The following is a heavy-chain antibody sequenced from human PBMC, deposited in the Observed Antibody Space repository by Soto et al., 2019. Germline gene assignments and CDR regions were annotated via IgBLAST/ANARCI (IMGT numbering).Heavy chain of an antibody. V-gene: IGHV3-7*03. CDR2: IKQDGSEK. D-gene: IGHD3-3*01. J-gene: IGHJ6*02. Sequence: GGSLRLSCAASGFTFSSYWMSWVRQAPGKGLEWVANIKQDGSEKYYVDSVKGRFTISRDNAKNSLYLQMNSLRAEDTAVYYCARDVKIPRRGKSGISIFGVVIPPSYGMDVWGQGTTVTVSS. CDR1: GFTFSSYW. CDR3: ARDVKIPRRGKSGISIFGVVIPPSYGMDV.